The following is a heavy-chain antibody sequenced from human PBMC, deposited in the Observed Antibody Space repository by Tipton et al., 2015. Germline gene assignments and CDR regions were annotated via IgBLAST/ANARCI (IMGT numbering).Heavy chain of an antibody. CDR1: GFSVRYTY. D-gene: IGHD1-26*01. CDR2: ISTDGTT. CDR3: ATHVRGAKRIGLLSGTTYHYSAMDI. V-gene: IGHV3-53*01. Sequence: SLRLSCAASGFSVRYTYMTWVRQAPGKGLEWVSVISTDGTTFYADSVKGRFSISRDTSRNTLYLQMNNLRVEDTAVYYCATHVRGAKRIGLLSGTTYHYSAMDIWGQGTTVTVSS. J-gene: IGHJ6*02.